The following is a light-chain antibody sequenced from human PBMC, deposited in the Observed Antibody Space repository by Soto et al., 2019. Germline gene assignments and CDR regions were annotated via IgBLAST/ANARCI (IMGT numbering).Light chain of an antibody. V-gene: IGLV2-14*01. CDR1: SSDVGAYDR. Sequence: QSALTQPASVSGSPGQSISISCTGTSSDVGAYDRVSWYQHHPGKAPKLLIYEVTNRPSGVSTRFSGSKSANTASLTISGLQPEDEANYYCTSYTRVDAWVFGGGTKLTVL. J-gene: IGLJ3*02. CDR2: EVT. CDR3: TSYTRVDAWV.